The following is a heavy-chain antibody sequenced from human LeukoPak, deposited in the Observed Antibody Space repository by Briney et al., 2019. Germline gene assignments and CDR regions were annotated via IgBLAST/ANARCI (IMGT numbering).Heavy chain of an antibody. CDR2: IYSGGST. V-gene: IGHV3-53*01. J-gene: IGHJ6*03. CDR1: GFTVSSNY. D-gene: IGHD6-13*01. CDR3: AKVGQQLDYMDV. Sequence: PGGSLRLSCAASGFTVSSNYMSWVRQAPGKGLEWVSVIYSGGSTYYADSVKGRFTISRDNSKSTLYIQMNSLRAEDTAVYYCAKVGQQLDYMDVWGKGTTVTISS.